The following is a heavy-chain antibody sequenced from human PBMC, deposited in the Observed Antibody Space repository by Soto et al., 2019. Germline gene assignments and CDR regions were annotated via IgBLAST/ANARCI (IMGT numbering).Heavy chain of an antibody. J-gene: IGHJ6*03. V-gene: IGHV1-69*02. Sequence: QVQLVQSGAEVKKPGSSVKVSCKASGGTFSSYTISWVRQAPGQGLEWMGRVIPILGIANYAQKFQGRVTITADKSTSTAYMELSSLRSEDTAVYYCARGEGGDDASYYYYYYMDVWGKGTTVTVSS. CDR3: ARGEGGDDASYYYYYYMDV. CDR2: VIPILGIA. CDR1: GGTFSSYT. D-gene: IGHD2-21*02.